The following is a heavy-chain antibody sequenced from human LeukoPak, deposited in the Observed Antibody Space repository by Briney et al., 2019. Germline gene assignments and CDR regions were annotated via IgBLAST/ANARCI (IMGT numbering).Heavy chain of an antibody. CDR3: ARVIHCSSTSCYPDYYYYYMDV. CDR1: GGSISSYY. V-gene: IGHV4-59*01. Sequence: PSETLSLTCTVSGGSISSYYWSWIRQPPGKGLEWIGYIFYSGSTNYNPSLKSRVTISVDTSKNQFSLKLSSVTAADTAVYYCARVIHCSSTSCYPDYYYYYMDVWGKGTTGTVSS. CDR2: IFYSGST. D-gene: IGHD2-2*01. J-gene: IGHJ6*03.